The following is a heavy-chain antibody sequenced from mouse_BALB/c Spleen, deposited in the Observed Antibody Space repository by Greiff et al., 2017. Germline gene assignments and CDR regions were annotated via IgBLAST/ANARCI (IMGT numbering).Heavy chain of an antibody. J-gene: IGHJ2*01. CDR1: GFTFSSFG. V-gene: IGHV5-17*02. CDR3: ARGGAYYGSSYIDY. CDR2: ISSGSSTI. D-gene: IGHD1-1*01. Sequence: EVQGVESGGGLVQPGGSRKLSCAASGFTFSSFGMHWVRQAPEKGLEWVAYISSGSSTIYYADTVKGRFTISRDNPKNTLFLQMTSLRSEDTAMYYCARGGAYYGSSYIDYWGQGTTLTVSS.